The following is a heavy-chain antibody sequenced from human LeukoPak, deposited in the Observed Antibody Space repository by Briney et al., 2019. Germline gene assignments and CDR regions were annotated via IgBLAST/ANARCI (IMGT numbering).Heavy chain of an antibody. Sequence: GGSLRLSCAASGFTFSSYTMSWVRQAPGKGLEWVSTITASDGNTYYADSVKGRFTVSRDNSKNTLFLQMNSLRAEDTAVYYCARADLAFDIWGQGTVVTVSS. V-gene: IGHV3-23*01. CDR1: GFTFSSYT. CDR3: ARADLAFDI. J-gene: IGHJ3*02. CDR2: ITASDGNT.